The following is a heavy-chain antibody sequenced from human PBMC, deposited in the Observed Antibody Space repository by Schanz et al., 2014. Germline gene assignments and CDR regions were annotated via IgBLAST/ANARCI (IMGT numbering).Heavy chain of an antibody. V-gene: IGHV3-53*01. J-gene: IGHJ4*02. CDR2: IYSSGST. CDR3: AYYDFLTGFDY. D-gene: IGHD3-9*01. CDR1: GFTVSNSY. Sequence: DVQLVDSGGGLVQPGGSLRLSCAASGFTVSNSYIHWVRQAPGKGLEWVSTIYSSGSTYYADSVRGRFTISRDNSKNTLDLPMNSPRAEDTAVYFCAYYDFLTGFDYRGQGTLXTVSS.